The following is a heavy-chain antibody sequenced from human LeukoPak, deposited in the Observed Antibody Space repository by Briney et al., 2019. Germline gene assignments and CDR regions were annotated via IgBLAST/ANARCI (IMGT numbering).Heavy chain of an antibody. J-gene: IGHJ4*02. CDR3: ARDSTWLLDY. V-gene: IGHV3-7*03. CDR2: IKEDGTVK. CDR1: GFTFRSHW. D-gene: IGHD6-19*01. Sequence: GGSLRLSCTASGFTFRSHWMTWVRQPPGKGLEWVANIKEDGTVKYYVDSVKGRFTISRDNTKNIMYLEMNSLRADDTAVYSCARDSTWLLDYWGQGTLITVSS.